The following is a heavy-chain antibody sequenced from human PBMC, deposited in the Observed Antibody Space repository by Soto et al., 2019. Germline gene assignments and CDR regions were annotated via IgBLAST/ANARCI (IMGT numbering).Heavy chain of an antibody. CDR3: ARALRGYYYVMDG. J-gene: IGHJ6*02. V-gene: IGHV1-69*01. Sequence: QVQLVQSGAEVKKPGSSVKVSCKASGGTFSSYAISWVRQAPGQGLEWMGGIIPIFGTSNYAQTFQGRVTITADEATSTDSMELSSLKSEDTAVYYCARALRGYYYVMDGWGQGTTVTVSS. CDR2: IIPIFGTS. CDR1: GGTFSSYA.